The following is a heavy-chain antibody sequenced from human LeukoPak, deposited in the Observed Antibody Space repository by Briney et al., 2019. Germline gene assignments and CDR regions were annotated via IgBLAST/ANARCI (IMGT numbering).Heavy chain of an antibody. Sequence: GGSLRLSCAASGIPFSTYGMHWVRQAPGKGLEWVAVTWDDGVSRSYADSVRGRFTISRDNSQGTLYLQMVSLRPDDTAVYYCGVLPAATMLRDFWGQGTLVTVSP. CDR2: TWDDGVSR. D-gene: IGHD2-2*01. CDR3: GVLPAATMLRDF. J-gene: IGHJ4*02. V-gene: IGHV3-33*01. CDR1: GIPFSTYG.